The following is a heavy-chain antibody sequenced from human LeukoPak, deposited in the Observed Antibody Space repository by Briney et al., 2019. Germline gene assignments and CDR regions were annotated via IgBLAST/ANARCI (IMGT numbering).Heavy chain of an antibody. CDR1: GFTFSSYA. Sequence: GGSLRLSCVASGFTFSSYAMRWVRQAPGKGLEWVSTISGSGDTTYYADSVKGRFTISRDNSKNSLYLQMNSLRVEDTALYYCGKSVGGLSFDLWGQGTVVTVSS. J-gene: IGHJ3*01. D-gene: IGHD1-26*01. V-gene: IGHV3-23*01. CDR2: ISGSGDTT. CDR3: GKSVGGLSFDL.